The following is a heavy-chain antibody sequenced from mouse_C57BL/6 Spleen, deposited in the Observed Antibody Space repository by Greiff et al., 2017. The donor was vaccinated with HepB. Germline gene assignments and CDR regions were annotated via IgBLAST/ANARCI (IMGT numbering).Heavy chain of an antibody. D-gene: IGHD2-3*01. CDR3: ARGRLLPVYFDY. V-gene: IGHV1-50*01. CDR1: GYTFTSYW. J-gene: IGHJ2*01. CDR2: IDPSDSYT. Sequence: QVQLQQPGAELVKPGASVKLSCKASGYTFTSYWMQWVKQRPGQGLEWIGEIDPSDSYTNYNQKFKGKATLTVDTSSSTAYMQLSSLTSEDSAVYYCARGRLLPVYFDYWGQGTTLTVSS.